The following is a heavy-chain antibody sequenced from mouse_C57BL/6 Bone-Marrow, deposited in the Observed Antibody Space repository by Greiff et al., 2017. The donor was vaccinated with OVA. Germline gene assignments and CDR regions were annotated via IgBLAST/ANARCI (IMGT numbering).Heavy chain of an antibody. D-gene: IGHD3-2*02. J-gene: IGHJ2*01. Sequence: QVQLQQSGPELVKPGASVKISCKASGYAFSSSWMNWVKQRPGKGLEWIGRIYPGDGDTNYNGKFKGKATLTAAKSSSTAYMQLSSLTSEDSAVYFCARSRLLPFDYWGQGTTLTVSS. CDR1: GYAFSSSW. CDR2: IYPGDGDT. CDR3: ARSRLLPFDY. V-gene: IGHV1-82*01.